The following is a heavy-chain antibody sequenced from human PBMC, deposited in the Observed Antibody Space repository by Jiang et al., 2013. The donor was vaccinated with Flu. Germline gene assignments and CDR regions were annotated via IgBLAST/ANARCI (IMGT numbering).Heavy chain of an antibody. CDR2: IYYSGST. CDR3: ARRVYYYDSSGYYFDAFDI. V-gene: IGHV4-59*08. D-gene: IGHD3-22*01. Sequence: GSISSYYWSWIRQPPGKGLEWIGYIYYSGSTNXNPSLKSRVTISVDTSKNQFSLKLSSVTAADTAVYYCARRVYYYDSSGYYFDAFDIWGQGTMVTVSS. CDR1: GSISSYY. J-gene: IGHJ3*02.